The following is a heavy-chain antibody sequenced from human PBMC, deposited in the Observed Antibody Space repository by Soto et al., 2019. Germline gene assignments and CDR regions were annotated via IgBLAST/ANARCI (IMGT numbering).Heavy chain of an antibody. J-gene: IGHJ6*02. D-gene: IGHD3-22*01. CDR1: GGSISSSSYY. CDR3: ARHNYDSSGYSHYYYGMDV. Sequence: SETLSLTCTVSGGSISSSSYYWGWIRQPPGKGLEWIGSIYYSGSTYYNPSLKSRVTISVDTSKNQFSLKLSSVTAADTAVYYCARHNYDSSGYSHYYYGMDVWGQGTTVTVSS. V-gene: IGHV4-39*01. CDR2: IYYSGST.